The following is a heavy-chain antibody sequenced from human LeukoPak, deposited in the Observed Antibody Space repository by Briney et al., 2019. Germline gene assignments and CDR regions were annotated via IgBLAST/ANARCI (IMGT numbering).Heavy chain of an antibody. CDR1: DGSIGSHY. V-gene: IGHV4-59*11. Sequence: SETLSLTCSVSDGSIGSHYWSWIRQPPGKGLEWIGYIHYGGSTNYNPSLRSRVTMSLDTSKNQFSLKLTSVTAADTAVYYCARGGGHCGGAYYALDYWGQGTLVTVFS. CDR2: IHYGGST. J-gene: IGHJ4*02. D-gene: IGHD2-21*02. CDR3: ARGGGHCGGAYYALDY.